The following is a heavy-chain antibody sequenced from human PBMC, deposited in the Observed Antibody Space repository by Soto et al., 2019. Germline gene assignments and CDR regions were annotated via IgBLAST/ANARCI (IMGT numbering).Heavy chain of an antibody. J-gene: IGHJ4*02. Sequence: GGSVRLSCAASGFTFSNYAIHWVRQAPGKGLEWVAVIASDGKDKRYADSVKGRFTISRDNSKNTVYLQMNSLRGEDTAVYYCAKDGAIAAADYFFDYWGQGSLVTVSS. CDR1: GFTFSNYA. CDR2: IASDGKDK. D-gene: IGHD6-13*01. CDR3: AKDGAIAAADYFFDY. V-gene: IGHV3-30*18.